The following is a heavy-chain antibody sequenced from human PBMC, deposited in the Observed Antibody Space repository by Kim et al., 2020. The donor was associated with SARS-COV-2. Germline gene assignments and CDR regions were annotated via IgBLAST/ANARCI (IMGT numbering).Heavy chain of an antibody. CDR3: ARHSSGWSEWDGHFDY. CDR1: GYTFTSYG. J-gene: IGHJ4*02. Sequence: ASVKVSCKASGYTFTSYGISWVRQAPGQGLDWMGWISAYNGNTNYAPKLQGRVTMTTDTSTSTAYMELRSLRSDDTAVYYCARHSSGWSEWDGHFDYWGQGTLVTVSS. D-gene: IGHD6-19*01. V-gene: IGHV1-18*04. CDR2: ISAYNGNT.